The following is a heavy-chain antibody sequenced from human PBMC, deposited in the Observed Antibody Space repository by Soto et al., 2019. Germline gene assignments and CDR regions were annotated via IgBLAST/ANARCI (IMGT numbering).Heavy chain of an antibody. D-gene: IGHD2-2*01. Sequence: SETLSLTCAVYGGSFSGYYWSWIRQPPGKGLEWIGEINHSGSTNYNPSLKSRVTISVDTSKNQFSLKLSSVTAADTAVYYCARGGVVVPAAPDAFDIWGQGTMVTVSS. CDR1: GGSFSGYY. CDR3: ARGGVVVPAAPDAFDI. J-gene: IGHJ3*02. V-gene: IGHV4-34*01. CDR2: INHSGST.